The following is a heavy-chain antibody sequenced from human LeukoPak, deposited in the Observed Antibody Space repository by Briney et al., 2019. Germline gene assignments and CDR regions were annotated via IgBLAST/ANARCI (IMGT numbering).Heavy chain of an antibody. V-gene: IGHV1-69*06. J-gene: IGHJ3*02. CDR1: GGTFSSYA. CDR3: AREGVRYDSSLFDI. CDR2: IIPIFGTA. D-gene: IGHD3-22*01. Sequence: SVKVSCKASGGTFSSYAISWVRQAPGQGLEWMGGIIPIFGTANYAQKFQGRVTITADKSTSTAYMELSSLRSEDTAVYYCAREGVRYDSSLFDIWGQGTMVTVSS.